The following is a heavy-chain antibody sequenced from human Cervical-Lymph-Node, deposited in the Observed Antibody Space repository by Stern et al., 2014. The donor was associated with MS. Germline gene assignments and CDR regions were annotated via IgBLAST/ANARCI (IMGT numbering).Heavy chain of an antibody. Sequence: QVTLKESGPTLVKPTQTLTLTCTFSGFSLSTDGVAVGWIRKPPGKALEWLALIYLADDERYSPSLKSRFTMTKDTSKNQVVLTMTNMDPVDTATYFCAHARRLGKYHSPYYVDYWGQGTLVTVSS. J-gene: IGHJ4*02. CDR1: GFSLSTDGVA. CDR2: IYLADDE. D-gene: IGHD6-6*01. CDR3: AHARRLGKYHSPYYVDY. V-gene: IGHV2-5*02.